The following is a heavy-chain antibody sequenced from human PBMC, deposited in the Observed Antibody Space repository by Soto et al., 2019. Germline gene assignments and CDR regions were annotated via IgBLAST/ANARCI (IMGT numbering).Heavy chain of an antibody. V-gene: IGHV4-39*01. CDR1: GGSISSSSYY. CDR3: ARLDYYGSGSYYKRGAPFDY. CDR2: IYYSGST. J-gene: IGHJ4*02. Sequence: PSETLSLTCTVSGGSISSSSYYWGWIRQPPGKGLEWIGSIYYSGSTYYNPSLKSRVTISVDTSKNQFSLKLSSVTAADTAVYYCARLDYYGSGSYYKRGAPFDYWGQGTLVTVSS. D-gene: IGHD3-10*01.